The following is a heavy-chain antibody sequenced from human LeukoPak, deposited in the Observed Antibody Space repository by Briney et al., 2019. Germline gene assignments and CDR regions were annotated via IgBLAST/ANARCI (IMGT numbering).Heavy chain of an antibody. CDR2: VAKHGRID. D-gene: IGHD3-22*01. V-gene: IGHV3-33*05. J-gene: IGHJ4*02. CDR1: GFIFSDYD. Sequence: GGSLRLSCAASGFIFSDYDMHWARQAPGKGLEWLAYVAKHGRIDYYADSVRGRFTISRDNSKNTLYLQMNSLRAEDTAVYYCANRPASGPVVVITTPFDYWGQGTLVTVSS. CDR3: ANRPASGPVVVITTPFDY.